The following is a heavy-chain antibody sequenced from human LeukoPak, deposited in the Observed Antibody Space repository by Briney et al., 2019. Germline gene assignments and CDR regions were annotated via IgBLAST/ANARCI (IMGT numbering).Heavy chain of an antibody. J-gene: IGHJ4*02. D-gene: IGHD1-14*01. CDR3: GKGGTMVATIDY. Sequence: GASVKVSCKASGYMFTSSYITWVRQAPGQGLEWVGWSSGYNGRTNYAENFQGRVTMTIDTSTTTAYMDLGSLTSDDTAMYYCGKGGTMVATIDYWGQGTLVTVSS. CDR2: SSGYNGRT. CDR1: GYMFTSSY. V-gene: IGHV1-18*01.